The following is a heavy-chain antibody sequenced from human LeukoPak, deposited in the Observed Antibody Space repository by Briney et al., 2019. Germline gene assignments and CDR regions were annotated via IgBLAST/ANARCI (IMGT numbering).Heavy chain of an antibody. V-gene: IGHV3-23*01. J-gene: IGHJ4*02. D-gene: IGHD3-22*01. CDR1: GFTFSSYA. CDR2: ISGSGGST. Sequence: PGGSLRLSCAASGFTFSSYAMSWVRQAPGKGLEWVSAISGSGGSTYYADSVKGRFTISRDNSKNALYLQMNSLRAEDTAVYYCAKGERITMIVPDYWGQGTLVTVSS. CDR3: AKGERITMIVPDY.